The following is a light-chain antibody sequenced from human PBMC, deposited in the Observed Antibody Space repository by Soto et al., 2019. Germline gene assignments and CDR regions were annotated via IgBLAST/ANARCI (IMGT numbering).Light chain of an antibody. CDR1: QGIRND. Sequence: AIQMTQSPSSLSASVGDRVTITCRASQGIRNDLGWYQQKPGKAPKLLIYAASTLQSGVPSRFSGGGSGTDFTLTISSLQPEDFATYYCLHDYDYPLTFGGGTKVEIK. CDR3: LHDYDYPLT. CDR2: AAS. J-gene: IGKJ4*01. V-gene: IGKV1-6*01.